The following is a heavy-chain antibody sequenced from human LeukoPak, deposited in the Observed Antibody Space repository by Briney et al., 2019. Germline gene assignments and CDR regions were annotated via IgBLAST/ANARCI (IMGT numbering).Heavy chain of an antibody. CDR2: IYYSGST. CDR1: GGSISSGGYY. D-gene: IGHD3-10*01. Sequence: SETLSLTCTVSGGSISSGGYYWSWIRQHPGKGLEWIGYIYYSGSTYYNPSLKSRVTISVDTSKNQFSLKLSSVTAADTAVYYCARAGVPFGEHGMDVWGKGTTVTVSS. V-gene: IGHV4-31*03. J-gene: IGHJ6*04. CDR3: ARAGVPFGEHGMDV.